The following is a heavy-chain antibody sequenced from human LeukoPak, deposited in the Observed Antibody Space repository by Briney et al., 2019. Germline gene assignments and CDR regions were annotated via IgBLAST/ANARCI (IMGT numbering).Heavy chain of an antibody. CDR3: ARGRYSSGPDAFDI. Sequence: PGGSLRLSCAASGFTFSSYGMHWVRQAPGKGLEWVAVIWYDGSNKYYADSVKGRFTFSRDNSKNTLYLQMNSLRAEDTAVYYCARGRYSSGPDAFDIWGQGTIVTVSS. J-gene: IGHJ3*02. CDR2: IWYDGSNK. V-gene: IGHV3-33*01. D-gene: IGHD6-19*01. CDR1: GFTFSSYG.